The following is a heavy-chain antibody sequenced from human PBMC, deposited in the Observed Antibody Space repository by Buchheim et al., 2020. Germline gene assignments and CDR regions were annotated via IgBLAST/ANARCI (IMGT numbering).Heavy chain of an antibody. D-gene: IGHD6-13*01. Sequence: EVQLVQSGAEVRKPGESLKISCKGSGYSFTSHWIGWVRQMPGKGPEWMGIIFPADSDTRYSPSFQGRITISADMSINPAYPHWSSLEASDTAIYYCARPNSAAGSYFDYWGQGTL. CDR2: IFPADSDT. CDR3: ARPNSAAGSYFDY. J-gene: IGHJ4*02. CDR1: GYSFTSHW. V-gene: IGHV5-51*01.